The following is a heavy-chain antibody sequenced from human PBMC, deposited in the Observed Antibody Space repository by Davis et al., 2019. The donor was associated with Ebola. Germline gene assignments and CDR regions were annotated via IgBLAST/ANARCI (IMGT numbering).Heavy chain of an antibody. CDR2: ISSSSSYI. D-gene: IGHD2-8*01. CDR1: GFTFSSYS. CDR3: ARSGGYRYCTNGVCRHYYGMDV. V-gene: IGHV3-21*01. J-gene: IGHJ6*02. Sequence: GESLKISCAASGFTFSSYSMNWVRQAPGKGLEWVSSISSSSSYITYADSVKGRFTISRDNAKNSVYLQMNSLRAEDTAVYYCARSGGYRYCTNGVCRHYYGMDVWGQGTTVTVSS.